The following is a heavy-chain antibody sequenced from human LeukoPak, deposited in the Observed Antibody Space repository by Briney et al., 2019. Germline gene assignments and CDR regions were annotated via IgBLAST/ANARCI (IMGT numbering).Heavy chain of an antibody. J-gene: IGHJ5*02. V-gene: IGHV1-2*02. CDR3: ARDNSVEDTARWFDP. CDR2: INPNSGGT. CDR1: GYTFTGYY. Sequence: ASVKVSCKASGYTFTGYYMHWVRQAPGQGLEWMGWINPNSGGTNYAQKFQGRVTVTRDTSISTAYMELSRLRSEDTAVYYCARDNSVEDTARWFDPWGQGTLSPSPQ. D-gene: IGHD4-23*01.